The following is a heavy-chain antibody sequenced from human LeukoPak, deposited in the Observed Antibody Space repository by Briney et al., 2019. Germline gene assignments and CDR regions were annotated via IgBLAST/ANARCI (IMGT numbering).Heavy chain of an antibody. V-gene: IGHV3-74*01. Sequence: GGSLRLSCTASGFDFSSNWMHWVRHAPGQGLVWVSRIKGDGISANYADSVKGRFTISRDIAKNTLYLQMNSLRAEDTGVYYCAKDHYWSIDYWGRGTLVTVSS. J-gene: IGHJ4*02. D-gene: IGHD3-3*01. CDR1: GFDFSSNW. CDR3: AKDHYWSIDY. CDR2: IKGDGISA.